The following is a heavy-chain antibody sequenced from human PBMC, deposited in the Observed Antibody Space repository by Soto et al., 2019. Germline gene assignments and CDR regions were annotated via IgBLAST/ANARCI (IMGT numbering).Heavy chain of an antibody. J-gene: IGHJ6*02. D-gene: IGHD3-10*01. CDR2: INPSGGST. CDR3: ARDDTTTMVRGATSYGMDV. V-gene: IGHV1-46*03. Sequence: ASVKVSCKASGYTFTSYYMHWVRQAPGQGLEWMGIINPSGGSTSYAQKFQGRVTMTRDTSTSTVYMELSSLGSEDTAVYYCARDDTTTMVRGATSYGMDVWGQGTTVTVYS. CDR1: GYTFTSYY.